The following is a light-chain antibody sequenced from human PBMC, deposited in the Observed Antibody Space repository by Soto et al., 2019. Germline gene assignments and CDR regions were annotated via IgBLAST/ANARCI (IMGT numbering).Light chain of an antibody. CDR2: GTS. J-gene: IGKJ3*01. CDR1: QSVSSYY. V-gene: IGKV3-20*01. CDR3: QKYGGSPSFT. Sequence: EIVLKQSPGTLSLSPRERATLSCRASQSVSSYYLTWDQHKPGQAPRVLLYGTSTTASGVRDRFRGSGSGTDFPLTNRRQKPKHFAGYYWQKYGGSPSFTFGPGTKVD.